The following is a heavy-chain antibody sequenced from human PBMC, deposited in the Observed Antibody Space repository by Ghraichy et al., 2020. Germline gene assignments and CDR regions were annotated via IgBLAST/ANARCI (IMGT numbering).Heavy chain of an antibody. J-gene: IGHJ4*02. V-gene: IGHV3-11*06. CDR1: GFTFSDYY. CDR3: ARDTGGGDY. Sequence: GGSLRPSCAASGFTFSDYYMSWIRQAPGKGLEWVSYISSSSSYTNYAASVKGRFTISRDNAKNSLYLQMNSLRAEDTAVYYCARDTGGGDYWGQGTLVTVSS. D-gene: IGHD1-14*01. CDR2: ISSSSSYT.